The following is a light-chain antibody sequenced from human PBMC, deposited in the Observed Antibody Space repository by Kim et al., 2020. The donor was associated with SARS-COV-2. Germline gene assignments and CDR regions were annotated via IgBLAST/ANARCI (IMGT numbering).Light chain of an antibody. J-gene: IGKJ4*01. CDR1: QSISNY. CDR2: AAS. V-gene: IGKV1-39*01. CDR3: QQSYITPLT. Sequence: ASVGDRVIITCRASQSISNYLNWYQQKPRKAPKLLIYAASSLQSGVPSRFSGSGSGTHFTLTISSLQPEDFATYYCQQSYITPLTFGGGTKVYIK.